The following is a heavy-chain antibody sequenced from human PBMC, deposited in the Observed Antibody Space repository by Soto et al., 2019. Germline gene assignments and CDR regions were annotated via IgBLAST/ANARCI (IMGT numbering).Heavy chain of an antibody. CDR3: ARESGSYYPFDY. CDR2: IGTAGDT. V-gene: IGHV3-13*01. D-gene: IGHD1-26*01. CDR1: GFTFSSYD. Sequence: EVQLVESGGGLVQPGGSLRLSCAASGFTFSSYDMHWVRQATGKGLEWVSAIGTAGDTYYPGSVKGRFTISRENAKNSLYLQMNSLRAEDTAVYYCARESGSYYPFDYWGQGTRVTVSS. J-gene: IGHJ4*02.